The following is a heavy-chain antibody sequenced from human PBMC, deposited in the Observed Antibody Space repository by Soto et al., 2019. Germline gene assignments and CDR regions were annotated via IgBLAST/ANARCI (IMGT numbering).Heavy chain of an antibody. V-gene: IGHV1-69*06. CDR2: IIPIFGKA. Sequence: QVQLVQSGAEVKKPGSSVKVSCKASGGTFSSFAISWVRQPPGQGLEWVGGIIPIFGKANYAQKLEDRVTTTADISTPTAYIELRRLRSPDTAVYYCAGPLGSSATTLGYYYAIYVWGQGTPVTVSS. CDR3: AGPLGSSATTLGYYYAIYV. D-gene: IGHD1-26*01. J-gene: IGHJ6*02. CDR1: GGTFSSFA.